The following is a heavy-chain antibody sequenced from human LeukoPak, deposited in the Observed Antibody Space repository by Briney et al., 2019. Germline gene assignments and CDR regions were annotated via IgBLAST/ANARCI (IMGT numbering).Heavy chain of an antibody. CDR1: GGSFSGYY. D-gene: IGHD3-10*01. Sequence: PSETLSLTCAVYGGSFSGYYWSWIRQPPGKGLEWIGEINHSGSTNYNPSLKSRVTISVDTSKNQFSLKLSSVTAADTAVYCCARVKKQEGRTTMVRGALQYWGQGTLVTVSS. CDR3: ARVKKQEGRTTMVRGALQY. CDR2: INHSGST. J-gene: IGHJ4*02. V-gene: IGHV4-34*01.